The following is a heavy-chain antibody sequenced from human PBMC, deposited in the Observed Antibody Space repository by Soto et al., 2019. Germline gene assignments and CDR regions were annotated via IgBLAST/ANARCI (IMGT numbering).Heavy chain of an antibody. D-gene: IGHD5-12*01. CDR1: GYTFTSYA. CDR3: AREGGYRGYEPCYTDV. CDR2: INAGNGNT. J-gene: IGHJ6*03. Sequence: GASVKVSCKASGYTFTSYAMHCVRQAPGQRLEWMGWINAGNGNTKYSQKFQGRVTITRDTSASTAYMELSSLRSEDTAVYYCAREGGYRGYEPCYTDVWGKGTTVTVSS. V-gene: IGHV1-3*01.